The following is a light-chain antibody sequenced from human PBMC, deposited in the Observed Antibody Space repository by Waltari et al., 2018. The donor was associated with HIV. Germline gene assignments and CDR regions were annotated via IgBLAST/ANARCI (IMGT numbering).Light chain of an antibody. J-gene: IGLJ2*01. CDR3: QVWDSTIDHVL. Sequence: SSVLTPPPSVSVAPGKTATITCGRKNLERNSGHWYQQKPGQAPVLVICYDSDRPSGIPERFSGSNSGNTATLTISRVGVGDEADYYCQVWDSTIDHVLFGGGTKLTVL. CDR1: NLERNS. CDR2: YDS. V-gene: IGLV3-21*04.